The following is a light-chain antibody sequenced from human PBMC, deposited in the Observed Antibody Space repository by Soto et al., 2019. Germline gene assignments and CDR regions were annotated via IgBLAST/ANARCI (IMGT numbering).Light chain of an antibody. J-gene: IGLJ2*01. CDR2: DVS. CDR1: SSDVGGYNY. Sequence: QSALTQPASVSGSPGQSITISCTGTSSDVGGYNYVSWYQQHPGKAPKLMIYDVSNRPSGISNRFFGSKSGNTASLTISGLQAEDEADYYCSSYTGSSTYVVFGGGTKLIVL. CDR3: SSYTGSSTYVV. V-gene: IGLV2-14*01.